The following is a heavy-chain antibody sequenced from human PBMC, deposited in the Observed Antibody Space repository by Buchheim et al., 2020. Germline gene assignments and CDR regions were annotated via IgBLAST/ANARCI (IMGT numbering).Heavy chain of an antibody. Sequence: QVQLVESGGGLVKPGGSLRLSCAASGFTFSDYYMSWIRQAPGKGLEWVSYISSSSSYTNYADSVKGRFTISRDNAKNSLYLQMNSLRAEDTAVYYCASTGDVPSSSNDYGGNSVSFAFDIWGQGT. CDR2: ISSSSSYT. CDR1: GFTFSDYY. D-gene: IGHD4-23*01. J-gene: IGHJ3*02. CDR3: ASTGDVPSSSNDYGGNSVSFAFDI. V-gene: IGHV3-11*06.